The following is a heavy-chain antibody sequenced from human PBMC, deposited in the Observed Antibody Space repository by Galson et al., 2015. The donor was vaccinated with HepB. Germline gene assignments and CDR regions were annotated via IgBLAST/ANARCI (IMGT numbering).Heavy chain of an antibody. CDR2: ISYDVSSK. CDR1: GFTFSSYG. D-gene: IGHD5-12*01. V-gene: IGHV3-30*05. CDR3: ARDMSQVGYRYYYGMDV. Sequence: SLRLSCAASGFTFSSYGMHWVRQAPGKGLEWVAIISYDVSSKYYADSVKGRFTISRDNSKNTLYLQMNSLRAEDTAVYYCARDMSQVGYRYYYGMDVWDQGTTVTVSS. J-gene: IGHJ6*02.